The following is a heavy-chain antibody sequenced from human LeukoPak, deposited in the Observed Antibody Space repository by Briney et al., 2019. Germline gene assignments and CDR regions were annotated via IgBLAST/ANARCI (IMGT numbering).Heavy chain of an antibody. Sequence: ASVKVSCKGSGYSFTGYYIHWVRQAPGQGLEWMGWISAYNGNTNYAQKLQGRVTMTTDTSTSTAYMELRSLRSDDTAVYYCARDRDCSSTSCYAPFDYGMDVWGQGTTVTVSS. CDR3: ARDRDCSSTSCYAPFDYGMDV. CDR2: ISAYNGNT. CDR1: GYSFTGYY. D-gene: IGHD2-2*01. J-gene: IGHJ6*02. V-gene: IGHV1-18*04.